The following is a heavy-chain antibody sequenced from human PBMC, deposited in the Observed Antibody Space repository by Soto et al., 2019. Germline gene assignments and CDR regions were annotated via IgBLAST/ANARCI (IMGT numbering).Heavy chain of an antibody. Sequence: PSETLSLTCPVSGGSISSYYWSWIRQPPGKGLEWIGYIYYSGSTNYNPSLKSRVTISVDTSKNQFSLKLSSVTAADTAVYYCARSYDFWSGSEPYYMDVWGKGTTVTVS. V-gene: IGHV4-59*08. J-gene: IGHJ6*03. CDR1: GGSISSYY. CDR3: ARSYDFWSGSEPYYMDV. D-gene: IGHD3-3*01. CDR2: IYYSGST.